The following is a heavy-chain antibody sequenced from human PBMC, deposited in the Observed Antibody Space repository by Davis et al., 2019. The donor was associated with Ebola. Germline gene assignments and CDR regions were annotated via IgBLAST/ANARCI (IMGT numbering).Heavy chain of an antibody. J-gene: IGHJ4*02. V-gene: IGHV3-74*01. D-gene: IGHD6-13*01. CDR2: INSDGSST. Sequence: GESLKISCAASGFTFSSYWMHWVRQAPGKGLVWVSRINSDGSSTSYADSVKGRFTISRDNAKNTLYLQMNSLRAEDTAVYYCAVGPYSSTGDWGQGTLVTVSS. CDR3: AVGPYSSTGD. CDR1: GFTFSSYW.